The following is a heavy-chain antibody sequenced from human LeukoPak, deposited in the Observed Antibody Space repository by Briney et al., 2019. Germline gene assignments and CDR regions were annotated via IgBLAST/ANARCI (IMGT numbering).Heavy chain of an antibody. Sequence: VKVSSKVSRYTLTELSMHCVRHAPGKGLEWRGGFDPEDGETNYAQQIQGRVTMAEDKSTDTAYMELSSLRSEDTAVYYCASLRGVAGTYDAFDIWGQGTMVTVSS. CDR1: RYTLTELS. J-gene: IGHJ3*02. CDR2: FDPEDGET. D-gene: IGHD1-1*01. CDR3: ASLRGVAGTYDAFDI. V-gene: IGHV1-24*01.